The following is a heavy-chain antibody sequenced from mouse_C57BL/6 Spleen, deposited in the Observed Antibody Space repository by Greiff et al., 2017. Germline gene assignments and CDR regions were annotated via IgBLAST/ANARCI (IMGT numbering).Heavy chain of an antibody. Sequence: EVKLVESGGGLVQPGGSMKLSCVASGFTFSNYWMNWVRQSPEKGLEWVAQIRLKSDNYATHYAESVKGRFTISRDDSKSSVYLQMNDLRAEDTGMYYCTGAERFADWGQGTLVTVSA. V-gene: IGHV6-3*01. CDR3: TGAERFAD. CDR2: IRLKSDNYAT. CDR1: GFTFSNYW. J-gene: IGHJ3*01.